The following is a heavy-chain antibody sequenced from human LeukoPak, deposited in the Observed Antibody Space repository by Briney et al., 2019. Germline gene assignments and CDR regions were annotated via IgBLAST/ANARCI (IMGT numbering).Heavy chain of an antibody. Sequence: GGSLRLSCTGSGFTFGDYAMTWVRQAPGKGLEWVGFIRSQIYGGTPEYAASVKGRFTISRDDSEGVAHLQMNSLKTEDTAVYYCTRDQTPYYWGQGTLVTVSS. CDR2: IRSQIYGGTP. CDR3: TRDQTPYY. J-gene: IGHJ4*02. CDR1: GFTFGDYA. V-gene: IGHV3-49*04.